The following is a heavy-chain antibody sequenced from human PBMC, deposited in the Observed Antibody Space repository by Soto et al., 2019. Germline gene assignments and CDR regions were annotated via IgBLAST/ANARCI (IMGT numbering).Heavy chain of an antibody. CDR1: GFTFSGSA. V-gene: IGHV3-73*01. CDR3: ATGYDIITN. D-gene: IGHD3-22*01. CDR2: IRTNVNNYAT. J-gene: IGHJ4*02. Sequence: GGSLRLSCAASGFTFSGSAMHWVRQTSGKGLEWVGRIRTNVNNYATAYAASVKGRFTISRDDSKNTAYLQMNSLETEDTAVYYCATGYDIITNWGQGTPVTVSS.